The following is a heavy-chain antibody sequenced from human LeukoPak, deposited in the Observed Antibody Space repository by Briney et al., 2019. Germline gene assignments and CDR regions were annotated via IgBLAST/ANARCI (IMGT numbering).Heavy chain of an antibody. CDR1: GGSISSYY. Sequence: SETLSLTCTVSGGSISSYYWIWIRQPPGKGLEWIGYIYYSGSTNYNPSLKSRVTISVDTSKNQFSLKLSSVTAADTAVYYCARGITMIVGGYYFDYWGQGTLVTVSS. CDR3: ARGITMIVGGYYFDY. J-gene: IGHJ4*02. D-gene: IGHD3-22*01. CDR2: IYYSGST. V-gene: IGHV4-59*01.